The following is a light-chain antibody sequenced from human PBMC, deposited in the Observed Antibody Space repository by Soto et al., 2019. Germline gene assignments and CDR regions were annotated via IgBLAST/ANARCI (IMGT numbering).Light chain of an antibody. V-gene: IGKV3-15*01. Sequence: EIVMTQSPGTLSVSPGERATLSCRASQSVSVNLAWYQQKPGQAPRLLIYGVSTRATGIPARFSGSGSGTEFTLTISSLQSEDFALYYCQHYNNWPPAWTFGQGTKVEIK. J-gene: IGKJ1*01. CDR2: GVS. CDR3: QHYNNWPPAWT. CDR1: QSVSVN.